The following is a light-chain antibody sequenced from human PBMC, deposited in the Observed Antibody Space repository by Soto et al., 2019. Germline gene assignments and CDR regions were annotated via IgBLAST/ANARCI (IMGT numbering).Light chain of an antibody. V-gene: IGKV1-5*01. CDR1: QSISSW. Sequence: GDRVTITCRASQSISSWLAWYQQKPGKAPKLLIYDASSLESGVPSRFSGSGSGTEFTLTISSLQPDDFATYYCQQFSNYPHVFGQGTRLEIK. J-gene: IGKJ5*01. CDR2: DAS. CDR3: QQFSNYPHV.